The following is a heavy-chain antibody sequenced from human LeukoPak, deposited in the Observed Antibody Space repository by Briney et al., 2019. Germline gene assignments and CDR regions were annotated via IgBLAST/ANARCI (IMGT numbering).Heavy chain of an antibody. J-gene: IGHJ5*02. CDR1: GGSLSSYY. CDR3: ARGGYYGSGNDFRFDP. CDR2: IHYTGST. D-gene: IGHD3-10*01. V-gene: IGHV4-59*01. Sequence: SQTLSLTCTVSGGSLSSYYWSWIRQPPGKGLECIGYIHYTGSTNCNPSLKRRVTISVETSINQFSLKLKSVTAADTAVYYCARGGYYGSGNDFRFDPWGQGTLVTVSP.